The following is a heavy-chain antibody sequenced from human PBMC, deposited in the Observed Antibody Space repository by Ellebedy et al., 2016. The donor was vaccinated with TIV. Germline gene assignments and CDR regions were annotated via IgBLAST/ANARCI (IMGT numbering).Heavy chain of an antibody. D-gene: IGHD1-14*01. V-gene: IGHV4-59*12. CDR3: ARLMQSRDRSHWYFDL. CDR1: GGSISNNY. J-gene: IGHJ2*01. Sequence: SETLSLTXTVSGGSISNNYWCWIRQPPGKGLEWIGYIYHSGITNYNPSLKSRVTMSVDAAKTQLSLNLSSVTAADTAVYFCARLMQSRDRSHWYFDLWGRGTLVTVSS. CDR2: IYHSGIT.